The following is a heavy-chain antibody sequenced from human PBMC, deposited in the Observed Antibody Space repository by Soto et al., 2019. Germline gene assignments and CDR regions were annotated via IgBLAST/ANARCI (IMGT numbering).Heavy chain of an antibody. J-gene: IGHJ6*02. CDR2: ISGSGGST. D-gene: IGHD2-2*01. Sequence: EVQLLESGGGLEQPGGSLRLSCAASGFTFSSYAMSWVRQAPGKGLEWVSAISGSGGSTVYADSVKGRFTISRDNSKNTLYLQMNSPRAEDTAVYYCANPYCSSTSCYHYYYAMDVWGQGTTVTVSS. CDR1: GFTFSSYA. V-gene: IGHV3-23*01. CDR3: ANPYCSSTSCYHYYYAMDV.